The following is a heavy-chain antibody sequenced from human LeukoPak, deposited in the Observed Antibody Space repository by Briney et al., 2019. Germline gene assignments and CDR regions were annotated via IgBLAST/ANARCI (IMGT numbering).Heavy chain of an antibody. Sequence: SETLSLTCTVSGGSISSSSYYWGWIRQPPGKGLEWIGSIYYSGSTYHNPSLKSRVTISVDTSKNQFSLKLSSVTAADTAVYYCARGIAAAGLVQHWGQGTLVTVSS. J-gene: IGHJ1*01. V-gene: IGHV4-39*01. CDR3: ARGIAAAGLVQH. D-gene: IGHD6-13*01. CDR1: GGSISSSSYY. CDR2: IYYSGST.